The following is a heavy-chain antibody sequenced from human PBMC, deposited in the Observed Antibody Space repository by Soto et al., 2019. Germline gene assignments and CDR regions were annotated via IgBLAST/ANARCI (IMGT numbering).Heavy chain of an antibody. V-gene: IGHV4-4*07. J-gene: IGHJ6*02. CDR3: ARDPTYYDFWSGYSSYYYGMDV. D-gene: IGHD3-3*01. CDR2: IYTSGST. CDR1: GGSISSYY. Sequence: ASETLSLTCTVSGGSISSYYWSWIRQPAGKGLEWIGRIYTSGSTNYNPSLKSRVTMSVDTSKNQFSLKLSSVTAADTAVYYCARDPTYYDFWSGYSSYYYGMDVWGQGTTVTVSS.